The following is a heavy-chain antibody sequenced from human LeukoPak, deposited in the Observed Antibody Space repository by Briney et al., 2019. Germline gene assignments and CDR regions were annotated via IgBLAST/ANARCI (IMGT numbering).Heavy chain of an antibody. CDR3: ARGSGRSYLPFDY. CDR2: ISSSSSYI. CDR1: GFTFSSYG. J-gene: IGHJ4*02. Sequence: GRSLRLSCAASGFTFSSYGMNWVRQAPGKGLEWVSSISSSSSYIYYADSVKGRFTISRDNAKNSLYLQMNSLRAEDTAVYYCARGSGRSYLPFDYWGQGTLVTVSS. V-gene: IGHV3-21*01. D-gene: IGHD1-26*01.